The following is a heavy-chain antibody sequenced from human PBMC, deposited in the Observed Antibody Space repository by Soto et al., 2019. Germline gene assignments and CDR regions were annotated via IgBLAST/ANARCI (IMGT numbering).Heavy chain of an antibody. CDR3: ARVGLDV. J-gene: IGHJ6*02. Sequence: QVQLVQSGAEVKKPGASVQVSCKASGYSFSSSAMHWVRQAPGQRLEWMGWINAGNNYTKYSENFQGRVTITRDTSASIVYMELSSLRSEDTAVYYCARVGLDVWGRGTSVTVSS. CDR1: GYSFSSSA. CDR2: INAGNNYT. V-gene: IGHV1-3*01.